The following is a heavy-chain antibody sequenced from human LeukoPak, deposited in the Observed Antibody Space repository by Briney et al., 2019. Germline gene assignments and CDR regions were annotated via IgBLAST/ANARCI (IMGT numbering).Heavy chain of an antibody. CDR3: LKGDMRED. D-gene: IGHD2-21*02. J-gene: IGHJ4*02. V-gene: IGHV3-21*06. Sequence: PGGCLRLSCAASGFAFSRSTMNWVRQAAGKGLEWVSSINSAGTTTHYADSLKGRFTISRDNAMDSLYLQMTSLTVDDTAIYYCLKGDMREDWGQGTLVTVSS. CDR2: INSAGTTT. CDR1: GFAFSRST.